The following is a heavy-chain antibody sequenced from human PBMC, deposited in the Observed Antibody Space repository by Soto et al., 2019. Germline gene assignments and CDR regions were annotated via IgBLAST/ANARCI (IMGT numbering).Heavy chain of an antibody. CDR3: ARDLIPPVGIPRFDY. CDR2: ISAYNGNT. D-gene: IGHD3-10*01. V-gene: IGHV1-18*01. Sequence: ASVKVSCKASGYTFTSYGISWVRQAPGQGLEWMGWISAYNGNTNYAQKLQGRVTMTTDTSTSTAYMELRSLRSDDTAVYYCARDLIPPVGIPRFDYWGQGTLVTVSS. CDR1: GYTFTSYG. J-gene: IGHJ4*02.